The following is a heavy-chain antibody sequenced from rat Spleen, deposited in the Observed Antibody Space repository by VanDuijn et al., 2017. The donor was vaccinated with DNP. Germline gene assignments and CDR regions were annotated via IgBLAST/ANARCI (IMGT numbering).Heavy chain of an antibody. V-gene: IGHV2S75*01. CDR3: TRESWGYVMDA. CDR1: GFSLTNYG. CDR2: IWGDGNT. J-gene: IGHJ4*01. Sequence: QVQLKESGPVLVQASETLSLTCTVSGFSLTNYGVIWVRQSPGKGLEWVGLIWGDGNTDYNSALKSRLSINRDTSKSQVFLKMNSLQTDDTAIYYCTRESWGYVMDAWGQGASVTVSS. D-gene: IGHD1-7*01.